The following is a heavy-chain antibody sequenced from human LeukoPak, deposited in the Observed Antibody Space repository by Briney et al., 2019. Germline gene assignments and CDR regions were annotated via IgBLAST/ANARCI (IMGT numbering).Heavy chain of an antibody. CDR3: AAGIRGWVFDY. CDR1: GYTFTGYY. CDR2: INPNSGGT. V-gene: IGHV1-2*02. Sequence: ASVKVSCKASGYTFTGYYMHWVRQAPGQGLEWMGWINPNSGGTNYAQKFQGRVTMTRDTSKNQFSLKLSSVTAADTAVYYCAAGIRGWVFDYWGQGTLVTVSS. J-gene: IGHJ4*02. D-gene: IGHD1-14*01.